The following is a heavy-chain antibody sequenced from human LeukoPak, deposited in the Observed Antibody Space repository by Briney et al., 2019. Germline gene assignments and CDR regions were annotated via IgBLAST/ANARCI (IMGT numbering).Heavy chain of an antibody. CDR2: IYWNDDK. CDR1: GFSLSTSGVG. J-gene: IGHJ1*01. V-gene: IGHV2-5*01. D-gene: IGHD3-3*01. Sequence: SGPTLVKPTQTLTLTCTFSGFSLSTSGVGVGWIRQPPGKALEWLALIYWNDDKRYSPSLKSRLTITKDTSKNRVVLTMTNMDPVDTATYYCAQGITIFGVPYFQHWGQGTLVTVSS. CDR3: AQGITIFGVPYFQH.